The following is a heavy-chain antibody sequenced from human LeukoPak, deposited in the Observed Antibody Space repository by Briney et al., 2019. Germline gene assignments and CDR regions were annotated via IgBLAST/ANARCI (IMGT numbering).Heavy chain of an antibody. J-gene: IGHJ4*02. CDR2: ISSSSSYM. CDR3: ARVHSSYFDY. CDR1: GLTVRNNY. V-gene: IGHV3-21*01. D-gene: IGHD6-19*01. Sequence: PGGSLRLSCAASGLTVRNNYMSWVRQAPGKGLEWVSSISSSSSYMYYADSVKGRFTISRDNAKNSLYLQMNSLRAEDTAVYYCARVHSSYFDYWGQGTLVTVSS.